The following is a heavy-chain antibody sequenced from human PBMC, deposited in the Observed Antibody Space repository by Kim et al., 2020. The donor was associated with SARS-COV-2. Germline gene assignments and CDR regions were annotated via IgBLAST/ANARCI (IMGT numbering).Heavy chain of an antibody. CDR3: ARAGYSYGYFQGALEDY. J-gene: IGHJ4*02. V-gene: IGHV3-11*06. D-gene: IGHD5-18*01. Sequence: VKGRFTISRDNAKNSLYLQMNSLRAEDTAVYYCARAGYSYGYFQGALEDYWGQGTLVTVSS.